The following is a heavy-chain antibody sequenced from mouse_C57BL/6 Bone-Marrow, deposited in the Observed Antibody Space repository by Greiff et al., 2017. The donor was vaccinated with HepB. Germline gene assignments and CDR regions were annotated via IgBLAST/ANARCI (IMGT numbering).Heavy chain of an antibody. CDR1: GFNIKDDY. CDR3: TAGAYYGSSYWFAY. V-gene: IGHV14-4*01. CDR2: IDPENGDT. J-gene: IGHJ3*01. Sequence: VQLKESGAELVRPGASVKLSCTASGFNIKDDYMHWVKQRPEQGLEWIGWIDPENGDTEYASKFQGKATITADTSSNTAYLQLSSLTSEDTAVYYCTAGAYYGSSYWFAYWGQGTLVTVSA. D-gene: IGHD1-1*01.